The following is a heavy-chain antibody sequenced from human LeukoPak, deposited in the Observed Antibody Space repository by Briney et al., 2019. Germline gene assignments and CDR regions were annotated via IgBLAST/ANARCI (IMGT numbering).Heavy chain of an antibody. V-gene: IGHV3-53*01. Sequence: GGSLRLSCAASEFTVSSNYMSWVRQAPGKGLEWVSVLYAGGSTYYSDSVKGRFTISRDNSKNTLYLQMNSLRAEDTAVYYCARLAITDYYGSGRVWDYWGQGTLVTVSS. D-gene: IGHD3-10*01. CDR1: EFTVSSNY. CDR2: LYAGGST. CDR3: ARLAITDYYGSGRVWDY. J-gene: IGHJ4*02.